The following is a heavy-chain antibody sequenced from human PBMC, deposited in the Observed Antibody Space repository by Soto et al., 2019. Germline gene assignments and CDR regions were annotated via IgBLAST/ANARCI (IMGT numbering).Heavy chain of an antibody. CDR1: GGTCSSYA. D-gene: IGHD2-21*02. CDR3: ARTQHIGVGTAIDYYYYCMEG. CDR2: IVPLFGTS. V-gene: IGHV1-69*01. Sequence: QVQLGQSGAAVKKPGSSVKVSCKASGGTCSSYAIRWVRPAPGQGLECMGVIVPLFGTSNYAQTLQDRVTITADDSTSTAYMELSRLRSEDSEVYYCARTQHIGVGTAIDYYYYCMEGCGHGTTVTVCS. J-gene: IGHJ6*02.